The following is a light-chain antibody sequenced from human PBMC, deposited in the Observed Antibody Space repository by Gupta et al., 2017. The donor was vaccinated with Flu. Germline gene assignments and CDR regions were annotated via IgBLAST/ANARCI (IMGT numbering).Light chain of an antibody. J-gene: IGLJ3*02. CDR2: ENS. CDR3: GTWDSTLTAGV. Sequence: QSALTHPPSVSAAPGQKVTISCSGSSSNIGNHYVTWYQQLPGTAPKLLIYENSERPSGIPDRFSGSKSGTSATLGITGLQTGDEADYYCGTWDSTLTAGVFGGGTKVTVL. CDR1: SSNIGNHY. V-gene: IGLV1-51*02.